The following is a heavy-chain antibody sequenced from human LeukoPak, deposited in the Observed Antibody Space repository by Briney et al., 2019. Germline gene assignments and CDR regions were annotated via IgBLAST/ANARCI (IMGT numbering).Heavy chain of an antibody. CDR3: ARHLHYYGSGNYYYYFYAMDV. CDR2: IWYDGSNK. V-gene: IGHV3-33*08. J-gene: IGHJ6*02. Sequence: GGSLRLSCAASGFTFSSYSMNWVRQAPGKGLEWVAVIWYDGSNKYYADSVKGRFTISRDNSRSTLYHQMNSLRADDTAVYYCARHLHYYGSGNYYYYFYAMDVWGQGTTVTVSS. CDR1: GFTFSSYS. D-gene: IGHD3-10*01.